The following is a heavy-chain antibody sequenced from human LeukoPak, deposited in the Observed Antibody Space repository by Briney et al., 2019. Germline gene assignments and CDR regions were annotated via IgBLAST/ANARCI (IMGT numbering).Heavy chain of an antibody. CDR1: GFTFSSYS. CDR3: AKEGCSSTSCYTKVYAFDI. D-gene: IGHD2-2*02. CDR2: ISSSSSYI. V-gene: IGHV3-21*01. J-gene: IGHJ3*02. Sequence: GGSLRLSCAASGFTFSSYSMTWVRQAPGKGLEWVSSISSSSSYIYYADSVKGRFTISRDNSKNTLYLQMNSLRAEDTAVYYCAKEGCSSTSCYTKVYAFDIWGQGTMVAVSS.